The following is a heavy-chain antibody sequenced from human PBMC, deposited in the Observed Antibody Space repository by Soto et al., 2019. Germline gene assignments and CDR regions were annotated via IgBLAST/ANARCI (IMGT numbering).Heavy chain of an antibody. CDR3: ASFRPLERRPY. V-gene: IGHV4-34*01. J-gene: IGHJ4*02. CDR1: GGSFSGYY. Sequence: QVQLQQWGAGLLKPSETLSLTCAVYGGSFSGYYWSWIRQPPGKGLEWIGEINHSGSTNYNPSLKSRVTTSVDTSKNQFSLKLSSVTAADTAVYCCASFRPLERRPYWGQGTLVTVSS. CDR2: INHSGST. D-gene: IGHD1-1*01.